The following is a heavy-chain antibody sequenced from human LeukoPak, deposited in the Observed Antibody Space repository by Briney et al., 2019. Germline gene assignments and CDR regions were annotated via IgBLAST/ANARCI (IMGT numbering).Heavy chain of an antibody. CDR2: ISSSSSYI. Sequence: GGSLRLSCAASGFTFSSYSMNWVRQAPGKGLEWVSSISSSSSYIYYADSVEGRFTISRDNAKNSLYLQMNSLRAEDTAVYYCARVGNYYDSSGYYYPFDYWGQGTLVTVSS. CDR1: GFTFSSYS. CDR3: ARVGNYYDSSGYYYPFDY. D-gene: IGHD3-22*01. J-gene: IGHJ4*02. V-gene: IGHV3-21*01.